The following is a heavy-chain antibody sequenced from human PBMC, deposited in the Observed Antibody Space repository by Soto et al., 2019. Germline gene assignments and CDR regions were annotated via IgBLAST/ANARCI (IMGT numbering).Heavy chain of an antibody. V-gene: IGHV4-30-2*01. CDR1: GGSISSGGYS. J-gene: IGHJ4*02. CDR3: ARGQVVAAQH. Sequence: LSLTCAVSGGSISSGGYSWSWIRQPPGKGLEWIGYIYHSGSTYYNPSLKSRVTISVDRSKNQFSLKLSSVTAADTAVYYCARGQVVAAQHWGQGTLVTSPQ. CDR2: IYHSGST. D-gene: IGHD2-15*01.